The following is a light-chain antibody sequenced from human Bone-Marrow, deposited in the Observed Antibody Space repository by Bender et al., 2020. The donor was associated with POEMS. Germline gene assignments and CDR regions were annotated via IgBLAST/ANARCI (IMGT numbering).Light chain of an antibody. Sequence: QSALTQPASVSGSLGQSISISCTGSSSDVGTYTVVSWYQQLPDKAPKLLIYEGSQRPSGVPDRFSGSKSGTSASLAISGLRSEDEADYYCATWDDSLRCVIFGGGTKLTVL. CDR2: EGS. CDR1: SSDVGTYTV. V-gene: IGLV2-14*02. CDR3: ATWDDSLRCVI. J-gene: IGLJ2*01.